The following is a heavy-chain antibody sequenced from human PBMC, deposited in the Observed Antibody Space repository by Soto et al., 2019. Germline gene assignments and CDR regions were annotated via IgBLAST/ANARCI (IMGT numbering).Heavy chain of an antibody. D-gene: IGHD6-13*01. CDR3: ARKLGSSSWYWFDP. Sequence: SETLSLTCTVSGGSSSTYSWSWIRQPPGKGLEWIGYIYYSGSTNYNPSLKSRVTMSVDTSKNQFSLKLSSVTAADTAVYYCARKLGSSSWYWFDPWGQGTLVTVSS. J-gene: IGHJ5*02. V-gene: IGHV4-59*01. CDR2: IYYSGST. CDR1: GGSSSTYS.